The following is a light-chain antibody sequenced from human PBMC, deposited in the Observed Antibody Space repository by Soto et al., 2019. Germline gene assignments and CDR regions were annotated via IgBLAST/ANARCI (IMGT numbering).Light chain of an antibody. Sequence: EIVMTQSPVTLSVSPGERATLSCTASQSVNNNVAWYQQKPGHTPRLLIYSASIGATGTPARFSGSGSGSDFTLTISSLQSEDFAVYYCQQYGSSPPITFGQGTRLEIK. V-gene: IGKV3-15*01. CDR2: SAS. J-gene: IGKJ5*01. CDR1: QSVNNN. CDR3: QQYGSSPPIT.